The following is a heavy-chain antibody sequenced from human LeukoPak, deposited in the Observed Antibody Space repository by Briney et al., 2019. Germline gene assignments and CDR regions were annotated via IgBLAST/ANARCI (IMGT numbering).Heavy chain of an antibody. V-gene: IGHV4-59*01. Sequence: SETLSLTCTVSGGSISSYYWSWIRQPPGKGLEWIGYIYYSGSTNYNPSLKSRVTISVDTSKNQFSLKLSSVNAADTAGYYCARMYYDILTGYPYDAFDIWGQGTMVTVSS. CDR2: IYYSGST. CDR1: GGSISSYY. D-gene: IGHD3-9*01. CDR3: ARMYYDILTGYPYDAFDI. J-gene: IGHJ3*02.